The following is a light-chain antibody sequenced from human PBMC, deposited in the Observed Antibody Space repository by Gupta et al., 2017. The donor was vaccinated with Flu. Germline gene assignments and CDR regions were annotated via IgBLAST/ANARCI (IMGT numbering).Light chain of an antibody. CDR3: QQYHSPPWT. Sequence: DIVMTQSPDSLAVSLGERATINCKSSQSVLYSSNNKNYLAWYQQKPGQPPKLLIYWASTRESGVPDRFSGSGSGTDFTLTISSLQAEDVAVYYCQQYHSPPWTFGQGTKVGIK. J-gene: IGKJ1*01. V-gene: IGKV4-1*01. CDR1: QSVLYSSNNKNY. CDR2: WAS.